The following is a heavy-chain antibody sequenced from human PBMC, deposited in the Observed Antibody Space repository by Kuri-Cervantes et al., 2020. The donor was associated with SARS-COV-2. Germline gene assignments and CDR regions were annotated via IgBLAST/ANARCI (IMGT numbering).Heavy chain of an antibody. CDR1: GGTFSSYA. D-gene: IGHD1-26*01. V-gene: IGHV1-69*04. J-gene: IGHJ4*02. Sequence: SVKVSCKASGGTFSSYAISWVRQAPGQGLEWMGRIIPIFGIANYAQKFQGRVTITADKSTSTAYMELSSLRSEDTAVYYCARDRVLDSGSYYDYWGQGTRVTVSS. CDR3: ARDRVLDSGSYYDY. CDR2: IIPIFGIA.